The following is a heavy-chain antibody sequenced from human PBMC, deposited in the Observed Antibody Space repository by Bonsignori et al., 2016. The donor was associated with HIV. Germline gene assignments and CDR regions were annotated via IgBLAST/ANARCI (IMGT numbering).Heavy chain of an antibody. J-gene: IGHJ3*02. V-gene: IGHV3-33*06. Sequence: WIRQPPGKGLEWVAVIWYDGSNKYYADSVKGRFTISRDNSKNTLYLQVNTLRAEDTAVYYCAKVYGDSDAFDIWGQGTMVTVSS. CDR3: AKVYGDSDAFDI. CDR2: IWYDGSNK. D-gene: IGHD4-17*01.